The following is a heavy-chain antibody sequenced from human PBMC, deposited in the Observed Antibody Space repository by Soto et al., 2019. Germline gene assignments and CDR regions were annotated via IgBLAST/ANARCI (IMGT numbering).Heavy chain of an antibody. CDR2: ISYDGSNK. D-gene: IGHD3-22*01. CDR3: AKVYDSSGYYYLEYFQH. J-gene: IGHJ1*01. V-gene: IGHV3-30*18. Sequence: QVQLVESGGGVVQPGRSLRLSCAASGFTFSSYGMHWVRQAPGKGLEWVAVISYDGSNKYYADSVKGRFTISRDNSKNTLYLQMNSLRAEDTAVYYCAKVYDSSGYYYLEYFQHWGQGTLVTVSS. CDR1: GFTFSSYG.